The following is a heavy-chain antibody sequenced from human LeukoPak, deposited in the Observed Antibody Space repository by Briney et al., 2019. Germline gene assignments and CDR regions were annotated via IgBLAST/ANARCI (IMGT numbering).Heavy chain of an antibody. D-gene: IGHD4-23*01. CDR3: ARDRGYSTFDY. J-gene: IGHJ4*02. CDR2: MKEDGGGI. Sequence: GGSLRLSCEASAFTFSSYWMSWVRQAPGKGLEWVANMKEDGGGINYVDSVKGRFTISRDNAKNSLFLQMNGLRVEDTAVYYCARDRGYSTFDYWGQGTLVTVSS. CDR1: AFTFSSYW. V-gene: IGHV3-7*01.